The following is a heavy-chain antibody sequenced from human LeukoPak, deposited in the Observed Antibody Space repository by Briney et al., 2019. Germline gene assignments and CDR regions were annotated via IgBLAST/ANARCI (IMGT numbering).Heavy chain of an antibody. V-gene: IGHV1-18*01. Sequence: ASVKVSCKASGYMFSSYGITWVRQAPGQGLEWMGWISAYNGNTKSAQNLQGRVIMTTDTSTNTAHMELRSLRSDDTAVYYCARIASDGSGSNHYWGQGTQVIVSS. CDR2: ISAYNGNT. CDR1: GYMFSSYG. CDR3: ARIASDGSGSNHY. D-gene: IGHD3-10*01. J-gene: IGHJ4*02.